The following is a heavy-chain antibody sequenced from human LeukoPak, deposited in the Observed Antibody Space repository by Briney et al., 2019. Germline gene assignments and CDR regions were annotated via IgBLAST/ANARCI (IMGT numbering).Heavy chain of an antibody. CDR1: GFTFSSYW. Sequence: PGGSLRLSCAASGFTFSSYWMSWVRQAPGKGLEWVANIRQDGSERYYVDSVKGRFTISRDNAKNSLYLQMNNLRAEDTALFYCARISRYYHILTGYSPYYFDYWGQGTLVTVSS. J-gene: IGHJ4*02. D-gene: IGHD3-9*01. V-gene: IGHV3-7*01. CDR2: IRQDGSER. CDR3: ARISRYYHILTGYSPYYFDY.